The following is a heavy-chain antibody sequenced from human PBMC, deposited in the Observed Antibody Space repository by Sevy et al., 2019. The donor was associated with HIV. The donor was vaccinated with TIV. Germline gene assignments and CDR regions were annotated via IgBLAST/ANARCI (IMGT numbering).Heavy chain of an antibody. CDR3: VRDLAYGDPIFDY. CDR2: ISSSSSYI. CDR1: GFTFSSYS. Sequence: GGSLRLSCAASGFTFSSYSMNWVRQAPGKGLEWVSSISSSSSYIYYADSVKGRFTISRDNAKNSLYLQMNSLRAEDTAVYYCVRDLAYGDPIFDYWGQGTLVTVSS. D-gene: IGHD4-17*01. J-gene: IGHJ4*02. V-gene: IGHV3-21*01.